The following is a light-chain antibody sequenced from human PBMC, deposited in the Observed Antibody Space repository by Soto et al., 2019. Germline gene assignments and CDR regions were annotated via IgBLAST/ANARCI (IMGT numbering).Light chain of an antibody. CDR3: QQYGSSPRDT. Sequence: EIVLTQSPGTLSLSPGERATLSCGASQSVSSSYLAWYQQKPGQAPRLLIYGASSRATGIPDRFSGSGSGTDFTLTISRLEPEDFAVYYCQQYGSSPRDTFGQGTRLEIK. V-gene: IGKV3-20*01. CDR1: QSVSSSY. J-gene: IGKJ5*01. CDR2: GAS.